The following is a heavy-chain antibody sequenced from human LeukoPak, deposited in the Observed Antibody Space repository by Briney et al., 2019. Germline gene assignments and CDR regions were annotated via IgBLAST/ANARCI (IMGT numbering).Heavy chain of an antibody. CDR1: GGSISSYY. CDR3: SRGTIRGIAVTGY. J-gene: IGHJ4*02. V-gene: IGHV4-59*08. CDR2: IYYSGST. Sequence: PSETLSLTCTASGGSISSYYWSWIRQPPGKGLEWIGYIYYSGSTNYNPSLKSRVTISVDTSKNQFSLKLSSVTAADTAVYYCSRGTIRGIAVTGYWGQGTLVTVSS. D-gene: IGHD6-19*01.